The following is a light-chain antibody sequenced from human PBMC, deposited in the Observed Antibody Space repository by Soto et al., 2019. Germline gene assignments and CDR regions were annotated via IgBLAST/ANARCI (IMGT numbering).Light chain of an antibody. V-gene: IGLV2-23*01. CDR1: SSDVGSWNL. Sequence: QSALTQPASVSGSPGQSITISCTGTSSDVGSWNLVSWYQRHPGEAPKLMIYEGSERPSGVSNRFSASKSGNTASLTISGLQAEDEADYYCCSYAGSNTLVFGGGTKVTVL. CDR2: EGS. CDR3: CSYAGSNTLV. J-gene: IGLJ3*02.